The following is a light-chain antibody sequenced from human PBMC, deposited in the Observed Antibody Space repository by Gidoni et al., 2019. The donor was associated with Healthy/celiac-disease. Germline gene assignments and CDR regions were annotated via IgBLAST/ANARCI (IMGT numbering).Light chain of an antibody. V-gene: IGLV2-14*01. CDR2: EVS. CDR3: SSYTSSSTYV. Sequence: QSALTQPASVPGSTGQSITISCTGTSSDVGGYNYVSWYQQHPGKAPKLMIYEVSNRPSGVSNRFSGSKSGNTASLTISGLQAEDEADYYCSSYTSSSTYVFGTGTKVTVL. J-gene: IGLJ1*01. CDR1: SSDVGGYNY.